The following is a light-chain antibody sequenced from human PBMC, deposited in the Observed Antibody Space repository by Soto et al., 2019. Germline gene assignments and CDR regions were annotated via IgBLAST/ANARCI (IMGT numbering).Light chain of an antibody. Sequence: QSVLTQPPSVSAAPGQTVTISCSGHNSNIGKNFVSWYRQSPGTAPNLLLYDNDKRPSGIPDRFTGSRIDTSATLVISGLQTGDEADYYCGTWDTSLFVWVFGGGTKLTVL. CDR1: NSNIGKNF. J-gene: IGLJ3*02. CDR2: DND. V-gene: IGLV1-51*01. CDR3: GTWDTSLFVWV.